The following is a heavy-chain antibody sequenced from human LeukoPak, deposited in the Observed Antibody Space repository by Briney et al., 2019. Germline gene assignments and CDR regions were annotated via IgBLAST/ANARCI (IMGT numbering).Heavy chain of an antibody. Sequence: SGTLSLTCAASGGSISSSNWWRWVRQPPGKVLEWVGESYHSGSTNYNPSLKSRVTISVDKSKNQFSLKLSSVTAPDTAVYYCARDAGSYYKTGFDPWGQGTLVTVSS. CDR2: SYHSGST. J-gene: IGHJ5*02. D-gene: IGHD3-10*01. CDR3: ARDAGSYYKTGFDP. V-gene: IGHV4-4*02. CDR1: GGSISSSNW.